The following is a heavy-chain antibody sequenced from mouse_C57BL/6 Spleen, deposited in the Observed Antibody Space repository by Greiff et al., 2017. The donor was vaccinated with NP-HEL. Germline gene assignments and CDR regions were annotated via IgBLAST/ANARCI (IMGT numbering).Heavy chain of an antibody. CDR3: ARKSRSTPDY. J-gene: IGHJ2*01. CDR1: GYTFTSYW. D-gene: IGHD5-1*01. CDR2: IDPSDSYT. Sequence: QVQLQQPGAELVRPGTSVKLSCKASGYTFTSYWMHWVKQRPGQGLEWIGVIDPSDSYTNYNQKFKGKATLTVDTSSSTAYMQLSSLTSEDSAVYYCARKSRSTPDYWGQGTTLTVSS. V-gene: IGHV1-59*01.